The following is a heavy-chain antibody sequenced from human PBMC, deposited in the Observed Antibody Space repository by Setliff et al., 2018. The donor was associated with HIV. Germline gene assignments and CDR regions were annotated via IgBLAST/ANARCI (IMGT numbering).Heavy chain of an antibody. V-gene: IGHV4-59*01. CDR2: IYYSGST. D-gene: IGHD3-3*01. J-gene: IGHJ5*02. CDR3: ARGAYYNFWSGYSAGGGSLGP. CDR1: GGSISGYY. Sequence: SETLSLTCSVSGGSISGYYWNWVRQPPGKGLEWMGYIYYSGSTDYNPALKRRVTISLDTSKNQLSLKLSSVTAADTAVYYCARGAYYNFWSGYSAGGGSLGPWGQGTLVTVSS.